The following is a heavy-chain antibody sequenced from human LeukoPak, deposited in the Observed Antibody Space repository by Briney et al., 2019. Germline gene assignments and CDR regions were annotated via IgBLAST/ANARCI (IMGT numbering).Heavy chain of an antibody. J-gene: IGHJ4*02. V-gene: IGHV4-39*07. Sequence: PSETLSLTCTVSGGSISSSSYYWGWIRQPPGKGLEWIGSIYYSGSTYYNPSLKSRVTISVDTSKNQFSLKLSSVTAADTAVYYCARGRSGPLSAVDYWGQGTLVTVSS. CDR2: IYYSGST. CDR3: ARGRSGPLSAVDY. CDR1: GGSISSSSYY. D-gene: IGHD2-15*01.